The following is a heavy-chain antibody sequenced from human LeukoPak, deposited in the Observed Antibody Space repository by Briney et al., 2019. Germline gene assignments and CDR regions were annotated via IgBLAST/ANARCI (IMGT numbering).Heavy chain of an antibody. CDR1: GGTFSSYA. Sequence: GASVKVSCKASGGTFSSYAISWVRQAPGQGLEWMGGIIPIFGTANYAQKFQGRVTITTDESTSTAYMELSSLRSEDTAVYYCARSWLVYYYYYYMDVWGKGTTVTVSS. CDR3: ARSWLVYYYYYYMDV. J-gene: IGHJ6*03. D-gene: IGHD6-19*01. V-gene: IGHV1-69*05. CDR2: IIPIFGTA.